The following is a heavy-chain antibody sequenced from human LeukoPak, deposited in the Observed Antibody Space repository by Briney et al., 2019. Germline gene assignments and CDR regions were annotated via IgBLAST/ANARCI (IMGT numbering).Heavy chain of an antibody. CDR3: AKDSGFDY. CDR1: GFTFSSYA. D-gene: IGHD2-15*01. J-gene: IGHJ4*02. CDR2: ISYDGSNK. Sequence: PGRSLRLSCAASGFTFSSYAMHWVRQAPGKGLEWVAVISYDGSNKYYVDSVKGRFTISRDNSKNTLYLQMNSLRAEDTAVYYCAKDSGFDYWGQGTLVTVSS. V-gene: IGHV3-30*04.